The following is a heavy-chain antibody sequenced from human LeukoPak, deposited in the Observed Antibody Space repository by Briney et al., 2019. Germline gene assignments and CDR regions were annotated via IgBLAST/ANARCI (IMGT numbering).Heavy chain of an antibody. J-gene: IGHJ4*02. Sequence: GGSLRLSCAASGFTFSSYEMNWVRQAPGKGPEWVSYISSSGSTIYYADSVKGRFTISRDNAKNTLYLQMNSLRAEDTAVYYCARGGMEQWLAFDHWGQGTLVTVSS. CDR2: ISSSGSTI. CDR3: ARGGMEQWLAFDH. V-gene: IGHV3-48*03. CDR1: GFTFSSYE. D-gene: IGHD6-19*01.